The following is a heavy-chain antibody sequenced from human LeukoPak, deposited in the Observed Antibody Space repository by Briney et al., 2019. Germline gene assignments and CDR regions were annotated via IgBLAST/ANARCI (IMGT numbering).Heavy chain of an antibody. CDR2: IKQDGSEK. CDR3: TVTTGY. J-gene: IGHJ4*02. D-gene: IGHD4-17*01. V-gene: IGHV3-7*02. CDR1: GLTFSIYW. Sequence: PGGSLRLSCAASGLTFSIYWMSWVRQAPGKGLEWVANIKQDGSEKYYVDPVKGRFTISRDNAKNSLYLQMNSLRAEDTAVYYCTVTTGYWGQGTLVTVCS.